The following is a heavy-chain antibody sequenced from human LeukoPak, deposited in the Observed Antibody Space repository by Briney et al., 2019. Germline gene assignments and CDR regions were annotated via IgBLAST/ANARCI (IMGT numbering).Heavy chain of an antibody. V-gene: IGHV4-59*11. D-gene: IGHD3-22*01. Sequence: SETLSLTCTVSGGSISGHYWSWIRQPPGKGLEWIGYIYYSGSTNYNPSLKSRLTISVATSKNQFSLKLSSVTAADTAVYYCARLDDSSFFDYWGQGTLVTVSS. J-gene: IGHJ4*02. CDR3: ARLDDSSFFDY. CDR2: IYYSGST. CDR1: GGSISGHY.